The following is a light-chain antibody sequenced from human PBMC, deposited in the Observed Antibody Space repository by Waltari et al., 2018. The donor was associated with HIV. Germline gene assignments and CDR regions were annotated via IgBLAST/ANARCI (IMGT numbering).Light chain of an antibody. Sequence: DIQMTQSPSSLSASIGDRVTITCRASQDIKNYLNWYQHKPGKAPKILINTATTLQSGVSSRFNGSGSGTDFTLTITGLEPEDFALYFYQQSYSSPTFGPGTTVDVK. CDR3: QQSYSSPT. CDR1: QDIKNY. CDR2: TAT. V-gene: IGKV1-39*01. J-gene: IGKJ3*01.